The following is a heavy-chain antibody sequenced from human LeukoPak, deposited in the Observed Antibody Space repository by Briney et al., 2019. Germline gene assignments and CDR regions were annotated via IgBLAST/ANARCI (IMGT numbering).Heavy chain of an antibody. V-gene: IGHV1-24*01. CDR2: FDPEDGET. D-gene: IGHD2-2*01. J-gene: IGHJ6*02. Sequence: GASVKVSCKVSGYTLTELSMHWVRQAPGKGLEWMGGFDPEDGETIYAQKFQGRVTMTEDTSTDTAYMELSSLRSEDTAVYYCATPLPAALSGRHYYYGMDVWGQGTTVTVSS. CDR3: ATPLPAALSGRHYYYGMDV. CDR1: GYTLTELS.